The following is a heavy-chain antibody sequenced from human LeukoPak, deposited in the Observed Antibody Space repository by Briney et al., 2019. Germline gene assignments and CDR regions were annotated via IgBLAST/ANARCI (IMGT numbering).Heavy chain of an antibody. D-gene: IGHD4-23*01. V-gene: IGHV3-74*01. CDR3: ARGRPHGNDY. CDR1: GFTFSSSA. Sequence: GGSLRLSCAASGFTFSSSAMSWVRQAPGKGLVWVSRIASDGSSTTYADSVKGRFSISRDNAKNTLYLQMNSLRVEDTAVYYCARGRPHGNDYWGQGTLVTVSS. J-gene: IGHJ4*02. CDR2: IASDGSST.